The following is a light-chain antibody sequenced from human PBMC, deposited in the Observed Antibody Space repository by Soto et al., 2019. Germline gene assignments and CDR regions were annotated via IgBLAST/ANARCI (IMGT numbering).Light chain of an antibody. CDR1: SSNIGNNA. V-gene: IGLV1-36*01. J-gene: IGLJ2*01. CDR2: YDD. Sequence: QSVLTQPPSVSEAPRQRVTISCSGSSSNIGNNAVNWYQQLSGKAPKLLIYYDDLLPSGVSDRFSGSKSGTSASLAISGLQSEDDADYSCAAWDDSPNGLVFGGGTKLTVL. CDR3: AAWDDSPNGLV.